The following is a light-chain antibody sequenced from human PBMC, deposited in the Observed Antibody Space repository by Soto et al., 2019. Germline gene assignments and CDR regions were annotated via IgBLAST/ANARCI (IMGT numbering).Light chain of an antibody. Sequence: QSALTQAPSASGSPGQSLTISCTGTSSDVGFYNFVSWYQQRPGKAPKLVIYEVTKRPSGVPDRFSGSKSGSTASLTVSGLQADDEADYYCASYAGTKLFVFGSGTKLTVL. J-gene: IGLJ1*01. V-gene: IGLV2-8*01. CDR2: EVT. CDR1: SSDVGFYNF. CDR3: ASYAGTKLFV.